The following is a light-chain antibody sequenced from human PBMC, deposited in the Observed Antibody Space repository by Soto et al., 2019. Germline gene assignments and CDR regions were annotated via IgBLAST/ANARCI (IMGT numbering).Light chain of an antibody. Sequence: QSALTQPRSVSGSPGQSVTISCTGTSSDVGGYNYVSWYQQHPGKAPKLMIYDVSKRPSGVPDRFSGSNFGNTASLTISGLQAEDEADYYCCSYAGSYTFGVFGTGTKVTVL. CDR1: SSDVGGYNY. J-gene: IGLJ1*01. CDR2: DVS. CDR3: CSYAGSYTFGV. V-gene: IGLV2-11*01.